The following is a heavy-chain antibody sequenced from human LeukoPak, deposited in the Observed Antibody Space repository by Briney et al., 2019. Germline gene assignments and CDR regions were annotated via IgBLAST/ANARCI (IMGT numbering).Heavy chain of an antibody. V-gene: IGHV7-4-1*02. CDR2: INTNTGNP. D-gene: IGHD3-16*02. CDR1: GYTFTSYA. Sequence: GASVKVSCKASGYTFTSYAMNWVRQAPGQGLEWMGWINTNTGNPTYAQGFAGRFVFSLDTSVSTAYLQISSLKAEDTAVYYCARGLRYMITFGGVIAYWGQGTLVTVSS. CDR3: ARGLRYMITFGGVIAY. J-gene: IGHJ4*02.